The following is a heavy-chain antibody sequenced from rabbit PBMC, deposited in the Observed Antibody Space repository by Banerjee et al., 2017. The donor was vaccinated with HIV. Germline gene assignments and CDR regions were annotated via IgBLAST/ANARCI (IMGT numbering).Heavy chain of an antibody. CDR1: GFDFSTYY. V-gene: IGHV1S7*01. CDR3: VRDFPYSSSIGL. D-gene: IGHD1-1*01. J-gene: IGHJ4*01. Sequence: QSLEESGGDLVQPEGSLTLTCKASGFDFSTYYMSWVRQAPGKGLEWIGIIYAGKGSTDYASWVNGRFTISSDNAQNTVDLQMNSLTAADTATYFCVRDFPYSSSIGLWGQGTLVTVS. CDR2: IYAGKGST.